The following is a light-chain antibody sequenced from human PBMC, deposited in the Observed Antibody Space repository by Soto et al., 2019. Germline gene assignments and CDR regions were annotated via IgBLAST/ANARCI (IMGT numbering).Light chain of an antibody. CDR1: QSVSSN. J-gene: IGKJ1*01. CDR2: GAS. CDR3: QQYNNWPVT. Sequence: EIVMTQSPATLSVSPGERATLSCRASQSVSSNLAWYQQKPGQAHRFLIYGASTRATGISARFSGSGSGTEFTLTISSLQSEDFAVYYCQQYNNWPVTFGQGTKVDIK. V-gene: IGKV3-15*01.